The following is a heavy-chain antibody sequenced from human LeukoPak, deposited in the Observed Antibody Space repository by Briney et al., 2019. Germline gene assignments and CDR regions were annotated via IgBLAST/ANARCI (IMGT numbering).Heavy chain of an antibody. CDR1: GFTFSSYA. CDR2: ISYDGSNK. V-gene: IGHV3-30-3*01. Sequence: GGSLRLSCAASGFTFSSYAMHWVRQAPGKGLEWVAVISYDGSNKYYADSVKGRFTISRDNAKNSLYLQMNSLRAEDTALYYCARLRTTGTFDYWGQGTLVTVSS. D-gene: IGHD1-1*01. J-gene: IGHJ4*02. CDR3: ARLRTTGTFDY.